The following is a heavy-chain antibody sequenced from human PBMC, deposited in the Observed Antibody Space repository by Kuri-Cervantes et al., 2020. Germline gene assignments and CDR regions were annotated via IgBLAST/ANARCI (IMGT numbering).Heavy chain of an antibody. CDR3: ARREGSAWYFDY. J-gene: IGHJ4*02. V-gene: IGHV4-38-2*01. Sequence: SETLSLTCAVYGGSFSGYYWGWIRQPPGKGLEWIGSTYHSGSTYYNPSLKSRVTISVDTSKNQFSVNLSSVTAADTAVYYCARREGSAWYFDYWGQGTLVTVSS. D-gene: IGHD6-19*01. CDR2: TYHSGST. CDR1: GGSFSGYY.